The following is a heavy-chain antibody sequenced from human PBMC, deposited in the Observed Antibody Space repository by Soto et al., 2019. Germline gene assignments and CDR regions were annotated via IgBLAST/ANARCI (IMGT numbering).Heavy chain of an antibody. J-gene: IGHJ4*01. CDR3: ERHLRAFHYFGY. D-gene: IGHD3-10*01. V-gene: IGHV4-59*08. CDR1: GGSISSYY. CDR2: IYYSGST. Sequence: PSETLSLTCTVSGGSISSYYWSWIRQPPGKGLEWIGYIYYSGSTNYNPSLKSRVTISVDTSKNQFSLKLSSVTAADTAVYYCERHLRAFHYFGYCGQATLVTGSS.